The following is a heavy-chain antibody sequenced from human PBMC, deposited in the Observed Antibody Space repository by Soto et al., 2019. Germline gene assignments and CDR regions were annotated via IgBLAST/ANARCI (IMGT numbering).Heavy chain of an antibody. CDR2: NNHSGST. J-gene: IGHJ5*02. V-gene: IGHV4-34*01. Sequence: PSETLSLTCAVYGGSFSGYYWSWIRKPPEKRLEKIGENNHSGSTNYNPSLKSRITITVDTSKNQFSLRLSSVTAADTAVYYCARGDGYCSSTSCYYPPSYNWFDPWGQGTLVTVSS. CDR1: GGSFSGYY. D-gene: IGHD2-2*03. CDR3: ARGDGYCSSTSCYYPPSYNWFDP.